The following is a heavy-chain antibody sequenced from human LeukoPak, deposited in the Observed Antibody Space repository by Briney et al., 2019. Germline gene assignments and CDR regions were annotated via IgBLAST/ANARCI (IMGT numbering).Heavy chain of an antibody. CDR3: ARGVRWLVPVLDY. CDR1: GGSISSSSYY. Sequence: PSETLSLTCTVSGGSISSSSYYWGWIRQPPGKGLEWIGSIYYSGSTYYNPSLKSRLTISVDTSKNQFSLKLSSVTAADTAVYYCARGVRWLVPVLDYWGQGTLVTVSS. V-gene: IGHV4-39*01. J-gene: IGHJ4*02. CDR2: IYYSGST. D-gene: IGHD6-19*01.